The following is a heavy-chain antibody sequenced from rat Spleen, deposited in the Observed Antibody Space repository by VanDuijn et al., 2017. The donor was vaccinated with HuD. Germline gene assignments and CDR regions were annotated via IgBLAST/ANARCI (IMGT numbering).Heavy chain of an antibody. J-gene: IGHJ2*01. V-gene: IGHV5-20*01. D-gene: IGHD5-1*01. CDR2: ISYDDSST. CDR3: TTDRLGADYFDY. CDR1: GFTFSDYY. Sequence: EVQLVESDGGLVQPGRSLKLSCAASGFTFSDYYMAWVRQAPTKGLEWVATISYDDSSTYYRDSVKGRFTISRDNAKSTLYLQMDSLRSEDTATYYCTTDRLGADYFDYWGQGVMVTVSS.